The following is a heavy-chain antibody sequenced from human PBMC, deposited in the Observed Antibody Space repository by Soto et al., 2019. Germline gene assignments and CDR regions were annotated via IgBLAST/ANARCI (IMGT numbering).Heavy chain of an antibody. Sequence: GGSLRLSCTASGFTVSSNYMSWVRQAPGKGLEWVSVIYSGGTTYYADSVKGRFTISRDNSKNTLYLQMNSLRAEDTAVYYCARGGSASGGYYYYVMDLWGQRTKVTVSS. CDR3: ARGGSASGGYYYYVMDL. J-gene: IGHJ6*02. CDR2: IYSGGTT. V-gene: IGHV3-66*01. CDR1: GFTVSSNY. D-gene: IGHD3-16*01.